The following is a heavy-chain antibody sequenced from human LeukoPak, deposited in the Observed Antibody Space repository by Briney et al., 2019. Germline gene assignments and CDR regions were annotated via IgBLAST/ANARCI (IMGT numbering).Heavy chain of an antibody. Sequence: PSETLSLTCTVSGGSLRSYYWSWIRRPPGKGLEWIASIYDSETTKYNPSLRSRATISSDTSKNQFSLKLSSVTAADTAVYYCARQAYSSGWYTAAYWGQGTLVAVSS. V-gene: IGHV4-59*08. CDR3: ARQAYSSGWYTAAY. J-gene: IGHJ4*02. CDR2: IYDSETT. D-gene: IGHD6-19*01. CDR1: GGSLRSYY.